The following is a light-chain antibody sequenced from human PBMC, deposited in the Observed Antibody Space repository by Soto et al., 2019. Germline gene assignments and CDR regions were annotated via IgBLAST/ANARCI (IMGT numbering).Light chain of an antibody. V-gene: IGKV1-27*01. CDR1: QGISNF. J-gene: IGKJ3*01. CDR3: QTYTVAPPFT. CDR2: AAS. Sequence: DIQMTQSPYSLSASVGDRVTITCRGSQGISNFLAWYQQKPGKVPKLLIYAASTLESGVPSRFSGRGSGTDFTLTISRLQPEDVATYYCQTYTVAPPFTFGPGTTVDI.